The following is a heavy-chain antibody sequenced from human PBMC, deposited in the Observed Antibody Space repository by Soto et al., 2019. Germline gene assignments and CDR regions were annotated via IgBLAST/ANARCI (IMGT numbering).Heavy chain of an antibody. V-gene: IGHV3-21*02. J-gene: IGHJ3*01. D-gene: IGHD6-6*01. CDR2: IGRVITAM. Sequence: EVQLVESGGGLVKPGGSLRLSCAASGFTFSTYGMTWVRQAPGKGLEWVSSIGRVITAMFYSASVKGRFAVSRDNAKNSLFLQLNSLRVEDTAVYYCARSLFSRPGNDAFDVWGQGTVVTVS. CDR1: GFTFSTYG. CDR3: ARSLFSRPGNDAFDV.